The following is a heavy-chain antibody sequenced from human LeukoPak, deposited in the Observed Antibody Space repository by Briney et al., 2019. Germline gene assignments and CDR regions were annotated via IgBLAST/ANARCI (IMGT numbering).Heavy chain of an antibody. J-gene: IGHJ4*02. Sequence: GGSLRLSCAASGNYWMHWVRQVPGKGLVWVSHINSDGSWTSCADSVKGRSTISKDNAKNTVYLQMNSLRAEDTAVYYCVSFYETYWGRGTLVTVSS. D-gene: IGHD2/OR15-2a*01. CDR3: VSFYETY. CDR2: INSDGSWT. V-gene: IGHV3-74*01. CDR1: GNYW.